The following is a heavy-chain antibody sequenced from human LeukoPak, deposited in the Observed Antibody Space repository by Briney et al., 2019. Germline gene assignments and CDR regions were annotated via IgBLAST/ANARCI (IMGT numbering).Heavy chain of an antibody. CDR3: ARAGWELSNDAFDI. D-gene: IGHD1-26*01. J-gene: IGHJ3*02. V-gene: IGHV1-2*02. CDR1: GYTFTGYY. Sequence: ASVKVSCKASGYTFTGYYMHWVRQAPGQGLEWMGWINPNSGGTNYAQKFQGRVTMTRDTPISTAYMELSRLRSDDTAVYYCARAGWELSNDAFDIWGQGTMVTVSS. CDR2: INPNSGGT.